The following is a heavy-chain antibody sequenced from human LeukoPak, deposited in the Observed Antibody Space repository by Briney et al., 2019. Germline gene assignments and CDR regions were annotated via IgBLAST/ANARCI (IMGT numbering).Heavy chain of an antibody. CDR2: VYTSGIT. CDR3: ARHNGFDRGYYYYMDV. J-gene: IGHJ6*03. V-gene: IGHV4-4*07. CDR1: GGFINSYY. Sequence: PSETLSPTCTVSGGFINSYYWSWIRQPAGKGLEWIGRVYTSGITNYNPSLKSRITMSVDTSKNQFSLKPTSVTAADTAVYYCARHNGFDRGYYYYMDVWGKGTTVTVSS. D-gene: IGHD3-9*01.